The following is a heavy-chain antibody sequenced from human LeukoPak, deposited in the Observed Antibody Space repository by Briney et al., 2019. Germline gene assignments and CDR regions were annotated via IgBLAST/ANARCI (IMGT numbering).Heavy chain of an antibody. J-gene: IGHJ6*03. V-gene: IGHV4-4*07. Sequence: SETLSLTCTVSGGSISSYYWSWIRQPAGKGLEWIGRIYTSGSTNYNPSLKSRVTISVDTSKNQFSLKLSSVTAADTAVYYCARVVVNYDYYYYYMDVWGKGTTVTISS. D-gene: IGHD2-15*01. CDR1: GGSISSYY. CDR2: IYTSGST. CDR3: ARVVVNYDYYYYYMDV.